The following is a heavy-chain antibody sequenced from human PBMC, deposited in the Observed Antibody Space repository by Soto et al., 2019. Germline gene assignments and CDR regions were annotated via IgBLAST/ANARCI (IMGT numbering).Heavy chain of an antibody. J-gene: IGHJ4*02. CDR2: IGAGGDIT. V-gene: IGHV3-23*01. D-gene: IGHD2-21*01. Sequence: RHSYTASELNFINLAMSWVRQKTGKGLEWVSGIGAGGDITFYADSVKGRFGISRDNSKNTVYLQVNSLRAEDTAVYFCAKDDFTDRGEDFFDLLGPGTLVIV. CDR1: ELNFINLA. CDR3: AKDDFTDRGEDFFDL.